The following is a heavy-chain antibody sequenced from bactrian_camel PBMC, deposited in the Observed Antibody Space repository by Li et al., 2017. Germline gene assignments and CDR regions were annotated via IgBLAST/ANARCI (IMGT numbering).Heavy chain of an antibody. CDR2: FYTTGGAT. J-gene: IGHJ4*01. CDR3: ASCLPPCSKLVASGNKY. V-gene: IGHV3S60*01. D-gene: IGHD7*01. Sequence: HVQLVESGGGSVQAGGSLTLSCTTSNYANWCMGWFRQVPGKEREGVVGFYTTGGATYYSDSVKGRFTISKDSAKKTVYLHMNDLKPEDTAMYYCASCLPPCSKLVASGNKYWGQGTQVTVS. CDR1: NYANWC.